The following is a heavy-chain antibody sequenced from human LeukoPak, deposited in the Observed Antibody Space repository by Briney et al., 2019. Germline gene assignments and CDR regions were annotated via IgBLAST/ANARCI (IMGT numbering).Heavy chain of an antibody. CDR1: GGSFSGYY. J-gene: IGHJ4*02. D-gene: IGHD3-16*01. CDR2: INHSGST. V-gene: IGHV4-34*01. CDR3: ARGNFNMYYDNIWGSSGLGY. Sequence: PSETLSLTCAVYGGSFSGYYWSWIRQPPGKGLEWIGDINHSGSTNYNSSLKSRVTISADTSKKQFSLKLSSVTAADTAVYYCARGNFNMYYDNIWGSSGLGYWGQGTLVTVSS.